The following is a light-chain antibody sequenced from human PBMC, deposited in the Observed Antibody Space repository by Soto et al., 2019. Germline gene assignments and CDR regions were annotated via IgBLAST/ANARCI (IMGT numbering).Light chain of an antibody. V-gene: IGKV3-15*01. J-gene: IGKJ4*01. CDR1: QSLSSS. CDR3: QQYDIWPLT. CDR2: VVS. Sequence: EIVMTQSPATLSVSPGERATLSCRASQSLSSSLAWYQQKPGQAPRLLIYVVSTRATGIPARFSGGGSGTEFALTISSLQSEDFAVYYCQQYDIWPLTFGGGTKVEIK.